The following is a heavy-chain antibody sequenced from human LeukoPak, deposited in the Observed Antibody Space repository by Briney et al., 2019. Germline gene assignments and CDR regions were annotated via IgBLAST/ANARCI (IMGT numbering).Heavy chain of an antibody. D-gene: IGHD6-13*01. CDR3: ARPRIAAAGYYYYYGMDV. Sequence: GGSLRLSCAASGFTVSSNYMSWVRQAPGKGLEWVSVIYSGGSTYYADSVKGRFTIPRDNSKNTLYLQMNSLRAEDTAVYYCARPRIAAAGYYYYYGMDVWGQGTTVTVSS. CDR2: IYSGGST. V-gene: IGHV3-66*04. J-gene: IGHJ6*02. CDR1: GFTVSSNY.